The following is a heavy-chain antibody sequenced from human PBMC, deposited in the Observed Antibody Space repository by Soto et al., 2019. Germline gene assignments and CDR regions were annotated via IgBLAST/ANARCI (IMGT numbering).Heavy chain of an antibody. CDR2: ISNDGSDK. V-gene: IGHV3-30*18. D-gene: IGHD6-13*01. Sequence: QVQLVESGGGVVQPGRSLRLSCAASGFTFNNYGMHWVRQAPGKGLEWVATISNDGSDKYYPDSVMGRLTISRDNSKNTVYLQMNSLRAEETAVYYCAKDQGIAASHGIDWGQGTMVTVSS. J-gene: IGHJ3*01. CDR1: GFTFNNYG. CDR3: AKDQGIAASHGID.